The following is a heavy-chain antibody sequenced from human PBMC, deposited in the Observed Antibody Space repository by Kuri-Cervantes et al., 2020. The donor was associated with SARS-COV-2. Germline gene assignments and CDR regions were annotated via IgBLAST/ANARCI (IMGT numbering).Heavy chain of an antibody. CDR1: GYTFNNYD. V-gene: IGHV1-69*06. D-gene: IGHD2-2*02. Sequence: SVKVSCKASGYTFNNYDINWVRQAPGQGLEWMGGIIPIFGTANYAQKFQGRVTITADKSTSTAYMELSSLRSEDTAVYYCARRGVGYCSSTSCYSFWAFDIWGQGTMVTVSS. J-gene: IGHJ3*02. CDR2: IIPIFGTA. CDR3: ARRGVGYCSSTSCYSFWAFDI.